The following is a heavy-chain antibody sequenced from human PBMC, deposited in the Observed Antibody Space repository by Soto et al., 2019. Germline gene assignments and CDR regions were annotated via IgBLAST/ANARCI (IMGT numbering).Heavy chain of an antibody. CDR1: GFSLSSTRVA. Sequence: QITLKESGPTLVKPTQTLTLTCTFSGFSLSSTRVAVGCIRQPPGKALERLALIYWDGDKRYSPFLKSRLTITKDTTKTPVVLTMTNMHPADTATYYCAHSVVAGLGYYFDYWGQGTLVTVSS. J-gene: IGHJ4*02. CDR3: AHSVVAGLGYYFDY. CDR2: IYWDGDK. D-gene: IGHD6-19*01. V-gene: IGHV2-5*02.